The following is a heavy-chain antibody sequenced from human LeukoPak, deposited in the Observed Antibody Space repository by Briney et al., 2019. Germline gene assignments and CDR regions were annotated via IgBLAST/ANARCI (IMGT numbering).Heavy chain of an antibody. J-gene: IGHJ6*02. Sequence: PGGSLRLSCAASGFTFSSYEMNWVRQAPGKGLEWVSYISNSGSTIYYADSVKGRFTISRDNAKNSLYLQMNSLRAEDTAVYYCARDLWFGEEHPYYYYGMDVWGQGTTVTVSS. CDR2: ISNSGSTI. CDR3: ARDLWFGEEHPYYYYGMDV. V-gene: IGHV3-48*03. CDR1: GFTFSSYE. D-gene: IGHD3-10*01.